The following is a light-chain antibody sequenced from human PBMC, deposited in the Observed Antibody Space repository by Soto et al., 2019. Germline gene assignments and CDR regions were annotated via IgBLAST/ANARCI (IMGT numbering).Light chain of an antibody. V-gene: IGKV1-5*01. CDR2: DAS. Sequence: DIQMTQSPSTLSASVGDRVTNTCRASQSISHYLAWYQQKPGKAPNLLIYDASSLEGGVPSRFSGSGSGTDFTLTISSLQPDDFATYYCQHYNSYSPWTFGQGTKVEVK. J-gene: IGKJ1*01. CDR3: QHYNSYSPWT. CDR1: QSISHY.